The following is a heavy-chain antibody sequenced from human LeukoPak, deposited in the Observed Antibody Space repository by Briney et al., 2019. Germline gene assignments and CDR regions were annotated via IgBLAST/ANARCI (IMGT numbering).Heavy chain of an antibody. V-gene: IGHV1-46*01. CDR2: INPSGGST. CDR3: ARDRRLNYYGSVFDY. CDR1: GYTFTSYY. J-gene: IGHJ4*02. D-gene: IGHD3-10*01. Sequence: ASVKVSCKASGYTFTSYYMHWVRQAPGQGLEWMGIINPSGGSTSYAQKFQGRVTMTRDTSTSTVYMELSSLRSEDTAVYCCARDRRLNYYGSVFDYWGQGALVTVSS.